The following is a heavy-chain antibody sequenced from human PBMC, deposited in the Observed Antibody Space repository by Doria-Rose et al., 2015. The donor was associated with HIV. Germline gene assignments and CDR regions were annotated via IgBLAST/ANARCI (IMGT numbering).Heavy chain of an antibody. D-gene: IGHD3-3*01. V-gene: IGHV3-9*01. CDR3: AKAPIIGPKYYFYMDV. J-gene: IGHJ6*03. Sequence: VQLQESGGGLVQPGRSLRLSCVGSGFSFESYAMHWVRLAPGKGLEWVAGISCDSGAKGNADSVEGRFTISRDNAKKSVYLEMRSLRPEDTAFYYCAKAPIIGPKYYFYMDVWGEGTSVTVSS. CDR1: GFSFESYA. CDR2: ISCDSGAK.